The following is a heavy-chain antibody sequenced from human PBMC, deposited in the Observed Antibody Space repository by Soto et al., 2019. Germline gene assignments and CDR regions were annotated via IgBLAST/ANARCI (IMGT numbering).Heavy chain of an antibody. J-gene: IGHJ3*02. D-gene: IGHD5-18*01. Sequence: EVQLVESGGGLVQPGGSLRLSCAASGFTFSRYWMNWVRQAPGKGLEWVANIKQDGTEKNYVDSVKGRFTISRDNARNSLYLQMDSLRAEDTAVYFCARGDTPMITGMDSFDIWGQRTMVTVSS. CDR3: ARGDTPMITGMDSFDI. V-gene: IGHV3-7*01. CDR2: IKQDGTEK. CDR1: GFTFSRYW.